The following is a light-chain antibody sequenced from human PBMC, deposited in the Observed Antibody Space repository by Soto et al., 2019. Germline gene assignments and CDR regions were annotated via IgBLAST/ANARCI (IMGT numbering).Light chain of an antibody. Sequence: QSVLTQPASVSESPGQSITISCTGTSSDVGGYNYVSWYQHHPGKAPKLMIYDVSNRPSGASNRFSGSKSGNTASLTISGLQADDEADYYCSSYTCSSTLYVFGTGTKLTVL. CDR1: SSDVGGYNY. J-gene: IGLJ1*01. CDR2: DVS. V-gene: IGLV2-14*03. CDR3: SSYTCSSTLYV.